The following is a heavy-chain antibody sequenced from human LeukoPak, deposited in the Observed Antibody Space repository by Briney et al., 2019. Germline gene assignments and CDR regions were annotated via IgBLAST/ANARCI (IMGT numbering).Heavy chain of an antibody. V-gene: IGHV3-7*03. CDR3: ARGPYSRDNFDY. Sequence: GGSLRLSRAASGFILSDYWMSWVRQAPGKGLEWVADIKQDGSEEYYVDSVKGRFTISRDDAKNSLFLQMNSLRAEDTAVYYCARGPYSRDNFDYWGQGTLVTVSS. D-gene: IGHD6-13*01. J-gene: IGHJ4*02. CDR2: IKQDGSEE. CDR1: GFILSDYW.